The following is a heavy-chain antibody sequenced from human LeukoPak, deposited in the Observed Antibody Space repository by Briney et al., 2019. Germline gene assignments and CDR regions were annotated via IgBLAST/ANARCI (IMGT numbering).Heavy chain of an antibody. Sequence: FQGRVTITRDTSASTAYMELSSLRSEDTAVYYCARGRSAVETHDAFDIWGQGTMVTVSS. V-gene: IGHV1-3*01. D-gene: IGHD2-15*01. CDR3: ARGRSAVETHDAFDI. J-gene: IGHJ3*02.